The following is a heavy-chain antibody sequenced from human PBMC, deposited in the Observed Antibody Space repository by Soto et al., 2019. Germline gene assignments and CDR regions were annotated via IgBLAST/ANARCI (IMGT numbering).Heavy chain of an antibody. J-gene: IGHJ4*02. Sequence: SETLSLTCAVYGGSFSGYYWSWIRQPPGKGLEWIGEINHSGSTNYNPSLKSRVTISVDTSKNQFSLKLSSVTAADTAVYYCARGPPSYSSWDYWGQGTLVTVSS. CDR1: GGSFSGYY. V-gene: IGHV4-34*01. D-gene: IGHD6-6*01. CDR2: INHSGST. CDR3: ARGPPSYSSWDY.